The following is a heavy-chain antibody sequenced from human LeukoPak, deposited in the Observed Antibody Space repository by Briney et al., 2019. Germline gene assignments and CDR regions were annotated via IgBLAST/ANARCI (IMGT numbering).Heavy chain of an antibody. CDR1: GGSISSYY. CDR3: AGTQYSSSAGYYYYMDV. CDR2: IYYSGST. Sequence: PSETLSLTCTVSGGSISSYYWSWIRQPPGKGLEWTGYIYYSGSTNYNPSLKSRVTISVDTSKNQFSLKLSSVTAADTAVYYCAGTQYSSSAGYYYYMDVWGKGTTVTVSS. J-gene: IGHJ6*03. D-gene: IGHD6-6*01. V-gene: IGHV4-59*01.